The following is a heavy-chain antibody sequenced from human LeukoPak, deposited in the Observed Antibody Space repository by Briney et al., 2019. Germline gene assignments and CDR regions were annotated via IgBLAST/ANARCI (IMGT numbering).Heavy chain of an antibody. CDR1: GFIFDDYG. CDR2: INWNSYRT. CDR3: AGVSDYDFWSGRFDP. D-gene: IGHD3-3*01. Sequence: GGSLRLSCAASGFIFDDYGMTWVRHAPGKGLEWVSGINWNSYRTGYADSVRGRFTISRDNAKNSLYLQLNNLRAEDTALYHCAGVSDYDFWSGRFDPWGQGTLVTVSS. V-gene: IGHV3-20*01. J-gene: IGHJ5*02.